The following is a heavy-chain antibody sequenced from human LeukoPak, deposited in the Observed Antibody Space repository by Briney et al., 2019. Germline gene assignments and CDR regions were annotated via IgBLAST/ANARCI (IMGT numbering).Heavy chain of an antibody. D-gene: IGHD2-15*01. CDR3: ARDSRCSGGSCYVDY. V-gene: IGHV4-61*02. Sequence: PSETLSLTCTVSGGSISSGDYYWSWIRQPAGKGLEWIGRIYTSGSTNYNPSLKSRVTMSVDTSKNQFSLKLSSVTAADTAVYYCARDSRCSGGSCYVDYWGQGTLVTVSS. J-gene: IGHJ4*02. CDR1: GGSISSGDYY. CDR2: IYTSGST.